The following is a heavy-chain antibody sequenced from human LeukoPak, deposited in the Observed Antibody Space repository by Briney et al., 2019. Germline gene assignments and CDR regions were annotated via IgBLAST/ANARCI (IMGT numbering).Heavy chain of an antibody. CDR2: TYYRSRWFN. Sequence: SQTLSLTCAISVDSVSSTGAAWYWIRQSPSRGLEWLGRTYYRSRWFNDYPVSVKSRIAIKPETHKHQCSLQRNTVTPGDTAAYYCARDPSGDQGLDYWGKGTLVPVS. D-gene: IGHD3-10*01. V-gene: IGHV6-1*01. CDR3: ARDPSGDQGLDY. J-gene: IGHJ4*02. CDR1: VDSVSSTGAA.